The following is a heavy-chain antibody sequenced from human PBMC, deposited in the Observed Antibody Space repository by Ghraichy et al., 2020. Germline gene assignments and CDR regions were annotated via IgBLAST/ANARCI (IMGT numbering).Heavy chain of an antibody. Sequence: GGSLRLSCAASGFSFSSYWMTWVRQAPGKGLEWVANINQDGSDDFCVDALRGRFTISRDNGKDSLYLKIRSLRAEDTAVYYCARGAGITDALDVWGHGTRVSVSS. V-gene: IGHV3-7*01. CDR2: INQDGSDD. CDR1: GFSFSSYW. J-gene: IGHJ3*01. CDR3: ARGAGITDALDV. D-gene: IGHD6-25*01.